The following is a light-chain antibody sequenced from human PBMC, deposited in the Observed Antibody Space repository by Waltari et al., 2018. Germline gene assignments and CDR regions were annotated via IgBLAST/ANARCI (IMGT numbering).Light chain of an antibody. CDR1: SGHSSNI. CDR2: VNSDGSP. CDR3: QTGGHGTWV. J-gene: IGLJ3*02. V-gene: IGLV4-69*01. Sequence: QLVLTQSPSASASLGASVKLTCTLSSGHSSNIIAWHQQQPEKGPRYLMKVNSDGSPSKGDEIPARFSGSSSGAERYLTISSLQSEDEADYYCQTGGHGTWVFGGGTKLTVL.